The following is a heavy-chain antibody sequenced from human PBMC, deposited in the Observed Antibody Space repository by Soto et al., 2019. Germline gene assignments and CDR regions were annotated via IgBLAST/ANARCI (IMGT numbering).Heavy chain of an antibody. V-gene: IGHV3-23*01. J-gene: IGHJ4*02. CDR2: ISGSGGIT. Sequence: PGGSPILSCADPGFSFFNYAMTWVRQAPGKGLEWVSFISGSGGITYYADSVKGRFTISRDNSKNTLYLQMHSLRAEDTAIYYCEKDANWEDHYWGQGP. CDR1: GFSFFNYA. D-gene: IGHD1-1*01. CDR3: EKDANWEDHY.